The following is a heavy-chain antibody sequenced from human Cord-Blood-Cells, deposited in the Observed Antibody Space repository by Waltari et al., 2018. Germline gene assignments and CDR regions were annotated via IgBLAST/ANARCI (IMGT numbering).Heavy chain of an antibody. CDR1: GYSISSGYY. CDR2: IYHSGST. D-gene: IGHD3-10*01. J-gene: IGHJ4*02. Sequence: QVQLQESGPGLVKPSETLSLTCAVSGYSISSGYYWGWIRQPPGKGLEWIGSIYHSGSTYYNPSLKSRVTISVDTSKNQFSLKLSSVTAADTAVYYCARGQERGFRELWNYFDYWGQGTLVTVSS. CDR3: ARGQERGFRELWNYFDY. V-gene: IGHV4-38-2*01.